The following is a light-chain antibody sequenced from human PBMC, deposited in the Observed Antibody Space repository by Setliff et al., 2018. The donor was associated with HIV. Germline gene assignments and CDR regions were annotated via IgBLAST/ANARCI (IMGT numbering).Light chain of an antibody. Sequence: QSVLTQPPSVSGAPGQRVTISCTGSSSNIGAGYDVHWYQQFPGTAPKLLVYGNSNRPSGVPDRFPGSKSGTSASLAITGLQAEDEADYYCQSYDSSLSALYVFGTGTKVTVL. CDR3: QSYDSSLSALYV. V-gene: IGLV1-40*01. J-gene: IGLJ1*01. CDR2: GNS. CDR1: SSNIGAGYD.